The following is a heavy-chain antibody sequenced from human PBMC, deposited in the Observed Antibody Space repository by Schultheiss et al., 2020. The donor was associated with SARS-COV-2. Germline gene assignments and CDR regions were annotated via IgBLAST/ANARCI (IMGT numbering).Heavy chain of an antibody. CDR1: GGSISSSNW. CDR2: IYHSGST. Sequence: SETLSLTCAVSGGSISSSNWWSWVRQPPGKGLEWIGEIYHSGSTNYNPSLKSRVTISVDTSKNQFSLKLSSVTAADTAVYYCARNPVSSGWYWGIDYWGQGTLVTVSS. D-gene: IGHD6-19*01. J-gene: IGHJ4*02. V-gene: IGHV4-4*02. CDR3: ARNPVSSGWYWGIDY.